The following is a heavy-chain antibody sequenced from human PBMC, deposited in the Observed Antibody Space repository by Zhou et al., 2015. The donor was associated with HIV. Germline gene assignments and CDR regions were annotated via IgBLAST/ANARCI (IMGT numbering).Heavy chain of an antibody. J-gene: IGHJ4*02. D-gene: IGHD2-21*02. V-gene: IGHV1-18*04. CDR1: GYTFVTHT. CDR2: ISPYNGNV. CDR3: VRGDHLVMVTSFADY. Sequence: QVQLVQSGPEVKKPGASVEVSCKASGYTFVTHTIHWVRQAPGQGLEWMGWISPYNGNVNYAQKFRARVIMTTDTPTSTAYMSLRGLDSDDTAVYYCVRGDHLVMVTSFADYWGQGTLVTVSS.